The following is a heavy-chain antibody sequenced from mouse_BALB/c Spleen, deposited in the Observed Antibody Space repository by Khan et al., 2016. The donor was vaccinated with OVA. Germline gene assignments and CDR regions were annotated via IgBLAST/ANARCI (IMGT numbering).Heavy chain of an antibody. CDR1: GFTFSDYG. CDR2: ISDLAYSI. J-gene: IGHJ3*01. V-gene: IGHV5-15*02. CDR3: ARGGGPAPFAY. Sequence: EVKLVESGGGLVQPGGSRKLSCAASGFTFSDYGMAWVRQAPGKGPEWVAFISDLAYSIYYADTVTGRFTISRENAKNTLYLEMRSLWSEETAIYYCARGGGPAPFAYWGLGTLVTVSA.